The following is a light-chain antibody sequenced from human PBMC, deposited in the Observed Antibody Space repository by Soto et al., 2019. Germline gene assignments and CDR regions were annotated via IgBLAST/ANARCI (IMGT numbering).Light chain of an antibody. CDR3: AAWDDNLNGPL. CDR2: SDD. V-gene: IGLV1-44*01. J-gene: IGLJ3*02. CDR1: NSNIGRYS. Sequence: QSALTQPPSLSGTPGRRVTISCSGSNSNIGRYSVNWYQHFPGTAPKILIYSDDERPSGVPARFSGSKSGTSASLAISGLQSEDEAEYYCAAWDDNLNGPLFGGGTKLTVL.